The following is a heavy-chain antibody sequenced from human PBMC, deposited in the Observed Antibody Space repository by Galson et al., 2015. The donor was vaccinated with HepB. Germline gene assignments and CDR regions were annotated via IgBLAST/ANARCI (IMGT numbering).Heavy chain of an antibody. CDR2: ISQSGTYT. CDR1: GFIFSDYY. J-gene: IGHJ4*02. Sequence: SLRLSCAASGFIFSDYYMSWIRQAPGKGLEWISYISQSGTYTNYADSVKGRFTISRDNAQNSLYLQINSLRAEDTAVYYCARVADADYGDHSHFDSWGQGTLVTVSS. V-gene: IGHV3-11*06. CDR3: ARVADADYGDHSHFDS. D-gene: IGHD4-17*01.